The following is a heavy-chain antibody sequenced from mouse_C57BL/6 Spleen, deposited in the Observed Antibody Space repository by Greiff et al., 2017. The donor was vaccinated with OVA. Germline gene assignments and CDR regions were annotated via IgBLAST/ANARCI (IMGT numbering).Heavy chain of an antibody. CDR3: ARELGRVYYFDY. D-gene: IGHD4-1*01. V-gene: IGHV5-17*01. J-gene: IGHJ2*01. CDR1: GFTFSDYG. Sequence: EVKLVESGGGLVKPGGSLKLSCAASGFTFSDYGMHWVRQAPEKGLEWVAYISSGSSTIYYADTVKGRFTISRDNAENTLFLQMTSLRSEDTAMYYCARELGRVYYFDYWGQGTTLTVSS. CDR2: ISSGSSTI.